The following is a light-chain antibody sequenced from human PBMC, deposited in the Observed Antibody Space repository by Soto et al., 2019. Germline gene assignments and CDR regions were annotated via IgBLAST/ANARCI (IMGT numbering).Light chain of an antibody. Sequence: DIQMTQSPSSLSASVGDRVTIACRASQSISSYLNWYQQKPGKAPKLLIYAASSLQSGVPSRFSGSGSGTDFTLTISSLQPEDFATYYCQQSYSTPPRTFGQGTMVAIK. V-gene: IGKV1-39*01. CDR1: QSISSY. J-gene: IGKJ1*01. CDR2: AAS. CDR3: QQSYSTPPRT.